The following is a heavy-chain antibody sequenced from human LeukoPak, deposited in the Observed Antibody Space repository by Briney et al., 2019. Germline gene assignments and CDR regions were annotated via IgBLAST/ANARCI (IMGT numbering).Heavy chain of an antibody. V-gene: IGHV3-48*04. CDR3: ARTVSY. D-gene: IGHD4-17*01. Sequence: GGSLRLSCAASGSRFSSYSMNWIRQAPGKGPEWVAYISNTSSITQYADFVKGRFTISRDNAKNSLYMQMNSLRADDTAVYYCARTVSYWGQGTLVTVSS. CDR1: GSRFSSYS. J-gene: IGHJ4*02. CDR2: ISNTSSIT.